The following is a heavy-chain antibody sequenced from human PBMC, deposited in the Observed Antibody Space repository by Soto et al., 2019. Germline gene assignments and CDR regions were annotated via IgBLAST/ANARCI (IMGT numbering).Heavy chain of an antibody. J-gene: IGHJ4*02. D-gene: IGHD3-3*01. V-gene: IGHV3-21*01. CDR3: ARVLDSAIFGPVDY. CDR1: GFTFSSYS. Sequence: GGSLRLSCAASGFTFSSYSMNWVRQAPGKGLEWVSSISSSSSYIYYADSVKGRFTISRDNAKNSLYLQMNSLRAEDTAVYYCARVLDSAIFGPVDYWGQGTLVTVSS. CDR2: ISSSSSYI.